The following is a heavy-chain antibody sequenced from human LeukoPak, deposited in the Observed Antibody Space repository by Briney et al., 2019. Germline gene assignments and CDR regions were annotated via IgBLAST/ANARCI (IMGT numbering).Heavy chain of an antibody. Sequence: PGGSLRLSCAASGFTFSSSAMSWVRQVPGKGLEWVSGISASGGSTSYADSVRGRFTISRDNSKNTLYLQMNSLRAEDTAVYYCAKDISGYPFYWGQGTLVTVSS. CDR3: AKDISGYPFY. CDR2: ISASGGST. V-gene: IGHV3-23*01. CDR1: GFTFSSSA. D-gene: IGHD3-22*01. J-gene: IGHJ4*02.